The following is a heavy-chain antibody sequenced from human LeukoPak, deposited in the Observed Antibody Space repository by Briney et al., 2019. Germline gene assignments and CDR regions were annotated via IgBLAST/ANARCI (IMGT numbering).Heavy chain of an antibody. CDR2: ISYDGSSK. Sequence: PGGSLRLSCAASGFSLSSYGMDWVRQAPGKGLEWVAVISYDGSSKYYADSVKGRLTIHRDKPKNTLYLQMNSLRAEDTAVFYCAKDIEYNWNYVDYWGQGTLVTVSS. D-gene: IGHD1-7*01. CDR3: AKDIEYNWNYVDY. V-gene: IGHV3-30*18. J-gene: IGHJ4*02. CDR1: GFSLSSYG.